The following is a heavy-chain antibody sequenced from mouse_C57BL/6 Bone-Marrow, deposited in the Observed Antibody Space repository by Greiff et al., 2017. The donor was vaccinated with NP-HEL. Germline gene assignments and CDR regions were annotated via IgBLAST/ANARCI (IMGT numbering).Heavy chain of an antibody. V-gene: IGHV5-16*01. D-gene: IGHD1-2*01. CDR3: ARDHYYGGPYWYCDV. Sequence: EVKVEESEGGLVQPGSSMKLSCTASGFTFSDYYMAWVRQVPEKGLEWVANINYDGSSTYYLDSLKSRFIISRDNAKNILYLQMSSLKSEDTATYYCARDHYYGGPYWYCDVWGTGTTVTVSS. CDR1: GFTFSDYY. CDR2: INYDGSST. J-gene: IGHJ1*03.